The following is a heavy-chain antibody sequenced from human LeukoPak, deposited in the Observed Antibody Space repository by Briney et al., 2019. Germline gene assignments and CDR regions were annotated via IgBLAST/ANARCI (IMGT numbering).Heavy chain of an antibody. CDR1: GGTFSSYA. D-gene: IGHD3-10*01. Sequence: GASVKVSCKASGGTFSSYAISWVRQAPGQGLEWMGGIIPIFGTANYAQKFQGRVTITADKSTSTAYMELSSLRSEDTAVYYCARRCPSGSGSYYFDYWGQGTLVTVSS. CDR2: IIPIFGTA. CDR3: ARRCPSGSGSYYFDY. J-gene: IGHJ4*02. V-gene: IGHV1-69*06.